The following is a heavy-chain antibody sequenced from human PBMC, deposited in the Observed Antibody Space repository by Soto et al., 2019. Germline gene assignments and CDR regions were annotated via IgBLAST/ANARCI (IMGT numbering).Heavy chain of an antibody. CDR3: ARDCLPYYDFWSGYYTQSRDYYYYGMDV. D-gene: IGHD3-3*01. CDR2: INPSGGST. V-gene: IGHV1-46*01. Sequence: ASVKVSCKASGYTFTGYYMHWVRQAPGQGLEWMGIINPSGGSTSYAQKFQGRVTMTRDTSTSTVYMELSSLRSEDTAVYYCARDCLPYYDFWSGYYTQSRDYYYYGMDVWGQGTTVTVSS. J-gene: IGHJ6*02. CDR1: GYTFTGYY.